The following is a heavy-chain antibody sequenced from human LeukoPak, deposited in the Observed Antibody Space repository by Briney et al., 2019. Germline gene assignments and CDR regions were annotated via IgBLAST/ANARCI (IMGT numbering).Heavy chain of an antibody. Sequence: ASVKVSCKASGGTFSSYAISWVRQAPGQGLEWMGGIIPIFGTANYAQKFQGRVTITADKSTSTAYMELSSLRSEDTAVYYCARGCCSGGSCYSYPSYYYYYYMDVWGKGTTVTASS. CDR1: GGTFSSYA. J-gene: IGHJ6*03. D-gene: IGHD2-15*01. CDR3: ARGCCSGGSCYSYPSYYYYYYMDV. CDR2: IIPIFGTA. V-gene: IGHV1-69*06.